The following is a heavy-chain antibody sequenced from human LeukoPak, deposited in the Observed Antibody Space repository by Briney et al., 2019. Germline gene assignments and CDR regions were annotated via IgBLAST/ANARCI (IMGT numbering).Heavy chain of an antibody. V-gene: IGHV1-18*01. CDR2: ISAYNGNV. J-gene: IGHJ4*02. CDR1: RYTFTSYG. D-gene: IGHD6-6*01. Sequence: ASVKDSFMASRYTFTSYGISWGRQAPGQGVEWMGWISAYNGNVNHAQKLQGRVTITTDTTTSTAYMKLRCLRSDDTAVYYCARDPWGSYSSSDPIDYWGQGTLVTASS. CDR3: ARDPWGSYSSSDPIDY.